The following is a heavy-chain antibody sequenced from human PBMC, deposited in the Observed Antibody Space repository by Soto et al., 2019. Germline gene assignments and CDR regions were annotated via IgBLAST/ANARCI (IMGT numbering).Heavy chain of an antibody. CDR3: AIDKGYCSGGSCYPALDY. J-gene: IGHJ4*02. CDR2: IYTSGST. CDR1: GGCISSYY. D-gene: IGHD2-15*01. V-gene: IGHV4-4*07. Sequence: LETLSLTCTVSGGCISSYYWSWVRQPAGKCLEWIVLIYTSGSTNYNPALKSRVTMSVDTSKNQFSLKLSSVTAADTAVYYCAIDKGYCSGGSCYPALDYWGQGXLVTVYS.